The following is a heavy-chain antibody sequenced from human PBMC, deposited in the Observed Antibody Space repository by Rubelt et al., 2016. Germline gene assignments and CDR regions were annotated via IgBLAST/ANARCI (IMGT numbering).Heavy chain of an antibody. CDR1: GGSISCYY. D-gene: IGHD5-12*01. V-gene: IGHV4-59*01. J-gene: IGHJ4*02. CDR3: AGSAWIPHYFDY. Sequence: QVQLQESGPGLVKPSETLSLTCTVSGGSISCYYWSWLRHPPGKGLEWIGFIYYSGSTNSNPSLTIRVTISVDPSKNQFSLKLSSVTAADTAVYYCAGSAWIPHYFDYWGQGTLVTVSS. CDR2: IYYSGST.